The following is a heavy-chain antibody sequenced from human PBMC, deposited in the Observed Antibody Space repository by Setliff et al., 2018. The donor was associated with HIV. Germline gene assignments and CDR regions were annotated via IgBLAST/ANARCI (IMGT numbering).Heavy chain of an antibody. D-gene: IGHD3-10*01. V-gene: IGHV1-69*13. CDR1: GGTFSSYA. Sequence: SVKVSCKASGGTFSSYAISWVRQAPGQGLEWMGGIIPIFGTANYAQKFQGRVTITADESTSTAYMELSSLRSEGTAVYYCAGVYYYGSGSYNYPYYFDYWVPETLLVTVSS. CDR3: AGVYYYGSGSYNYPYYFDY. CDR2: IIPIFGTA. J-gene: IGHJ4*03.